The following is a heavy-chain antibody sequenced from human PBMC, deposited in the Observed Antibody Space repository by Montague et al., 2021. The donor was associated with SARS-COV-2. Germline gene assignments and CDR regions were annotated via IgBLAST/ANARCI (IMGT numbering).Heavy chain of an antibody. Sequence: SETLSLTCTVSSGSISSYYWSWIRQPPGKGLEWIGYIYYSGSTNYNPSLKSRVTISVDTSKNQFSLKLSSMTAADTAVYYCARTYYYGSVVWFDPWGQGTLVTVSS. CDR2: IYYSGST. CDR3: ARTYYYGSVVWFDP. CDR1: SGSISSYY. V-gene: IGHV4-59*08. D-gene: IGHD3-10*01. J-gene: IGHJ5*02.